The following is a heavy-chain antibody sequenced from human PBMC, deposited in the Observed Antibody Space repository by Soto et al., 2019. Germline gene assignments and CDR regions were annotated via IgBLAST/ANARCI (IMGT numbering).Heavy chain of an antibody. Sequence: ASVKVSCKASGYTFTSYDINWVRQATGQGLEWMGWMNPNSGNTGYAQKFQGRVTMTRNNSISTAYMELSSLRSEDTAVYYCARAPGGCSGGNCPMGYWGQGTPVTVPS. D-gene: IGHD2-15*01. CDR1: GYTFTSYD. V-gene: IGHV1-8*01. J-gene: IGHJ4*02. CDR3: ARAPGGCSGGNCPMGY. CDR2: MNPNSGNT.